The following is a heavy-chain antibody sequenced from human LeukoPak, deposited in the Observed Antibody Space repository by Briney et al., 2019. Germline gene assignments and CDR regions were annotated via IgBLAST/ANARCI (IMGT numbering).Heavy chain of an antibody. Sequence: GESLKISCKGTGYSFTSYWIGWVRQMTWKGLEWMGNIYPGDSDTRYSPSFQGQVTISADKSISTAYLQWSSLKASDTAMYFCARQTRYCSGGTCYSYDYWGQGTLVTVSS. J-gene: IGHJ4*02. V-gene: IGHV5-51*01. CDR1: GYSFTSYW. D-gene: IGHD2-15*01. CDR2: IYPGDSDT. CDR3: ARQTRYCSGGTCYSYDY.